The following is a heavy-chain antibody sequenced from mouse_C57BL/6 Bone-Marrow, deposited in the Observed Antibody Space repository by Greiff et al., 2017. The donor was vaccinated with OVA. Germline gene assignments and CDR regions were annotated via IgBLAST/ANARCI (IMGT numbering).Heavy chain of an antibody. D-gene: IGHD1-1*01. CDR3: ASSRGIY. V-gene: IGHV1-50*01. CDR2: IDPSDSYT. CDR1: GYTFTSYW. J-gene: IGHJ2*01. Sequence: QVQLQQPGAELVKPGASVKLSCKASGYTFTSYWMQWVKQRPGQGLEWIGEIDPSDSYTNYNQKFKGKATLTVDTSSSTAYMQLSSLTSEDSAVYYCASSRGIYWGQGTTLTVSS.